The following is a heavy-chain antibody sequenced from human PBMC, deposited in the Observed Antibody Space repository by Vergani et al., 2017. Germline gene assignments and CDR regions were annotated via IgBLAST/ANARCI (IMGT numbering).Heavy chain of an antibody. Sequence: QVQLVQSGAEVKKPGASVKVSCKASGYTFTSYDINWVRQATGQGLEWMGWMNPNSGNTGYAQKFQGRVTITADESTSTAYMELSSLRSEDTAVYYCARSPITIFGVVVLSNDAFDIWGQGTMVTVSS. CDR2: MNPNSGNT. CDR3: ARSPITIFGVVVLSNDAFDI. CDR1: GYTFTSYD. V-gene: IGHV1-8*01. D-gene: IGHD3-3*01. J-gene: IGHJ3*02.